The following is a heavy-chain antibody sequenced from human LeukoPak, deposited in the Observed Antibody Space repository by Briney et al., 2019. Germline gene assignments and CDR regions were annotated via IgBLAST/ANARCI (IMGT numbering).Heavy chain of an antibody. J-gene: IGHJ3*02. Sequence: QVQLVESGGGVVQPGRSLRLSCAASGFTFSSYAMHWVRQAPGKGLEWVAVISYDGSNKYYADSVKGRFTISRGNSKNTLYLQMNSLRAEDTAVYYCARGPQYHIYDYVWGSYRYPPPRNAFDIWGQGTMVTVSS. CDR1: GFTFSSYA. CDR2: ISYDGSNK. CDR3: ARGPQYHIYDYVWGSYRYPPPRNAFDI. V-gene: IGHV3-30*04. D-gene: IGHD3-16*02.